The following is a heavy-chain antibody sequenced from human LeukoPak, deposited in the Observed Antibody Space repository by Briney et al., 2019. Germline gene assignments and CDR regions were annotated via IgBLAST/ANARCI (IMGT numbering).Heavy chain of an antibody. J-gene: IGHJ4*02. CDR2: IYYSGST. CDR1: GGSISSSSYY. V-gene: IGHV4-39*07. Sequence: PSETLSLTCNVSGGSISSSSYYWGWIRQPPGKGLQWIGSIYYSGSTYYNPSLKSRVTISVDTSKNQFSLKLSSVTAADTAVYYCARFPYYGSGSYYIKWGYYFDYWGQGTLVTVSS. CDR3: ARFPYYGSGSYYIKWGYYFDY. D-gene: IGHD3-10*01.